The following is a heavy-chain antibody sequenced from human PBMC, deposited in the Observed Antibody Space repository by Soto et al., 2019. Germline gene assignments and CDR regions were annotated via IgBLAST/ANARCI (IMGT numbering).Heavy chain of an antibody. V-gene: IGHV3-74*03. D-gene: IGHD1-1*01. J-gene: IGHJ4*02. CDR1: GFTFTHYR. CDR2: INSDGARI. CDR3: EREGDWXXVQXF. Sequence: GGSLRLSCAASGFTFTHYRIHWVRQPPGKGLEWVGRINSDGARIEYGDSVKGRFTISRDNAHNMVFLQMNSLTDEDSGVYFFEREGDWXXVQXFWRQGTLV.